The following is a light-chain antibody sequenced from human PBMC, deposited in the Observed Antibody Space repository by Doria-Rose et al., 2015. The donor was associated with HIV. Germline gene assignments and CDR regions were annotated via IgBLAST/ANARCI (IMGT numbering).Light chain of an antibody. Sequence: TQSPGTLSLSPGERATLSCRASQRSSSTYLAWYQQTPGQAPSLIIYDGSTRATGIPDRFSASGSGTDFTLTINRLEPEDFALYYCHQYGTSWTFGQGTKVEI. CDR3: HQYGTSWT. V-gene: IGKV3-20*01. CDR1: QRSSSTY. CDR2: DGS. J-gene: IGKJ1*01.